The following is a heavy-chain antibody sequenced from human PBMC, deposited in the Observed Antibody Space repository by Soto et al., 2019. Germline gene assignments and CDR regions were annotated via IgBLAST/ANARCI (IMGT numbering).Heavy chain of an antibody. V-gene: IGHV3-33*08. J-gene: IGHJ1*01. CDR1: GFTFSSYS. CDR3: ASSIN. Sequence: PGGSLRLSCAASGFTFSSYSMNWVRQAPGKGLDWVAVIWYDGSNKDYADSVKGRFIISRDNSKNTLFLQMNNLRVDDTAVYYCASSINWGQGTLVTVSS. CDR2: IWYDGSNK.